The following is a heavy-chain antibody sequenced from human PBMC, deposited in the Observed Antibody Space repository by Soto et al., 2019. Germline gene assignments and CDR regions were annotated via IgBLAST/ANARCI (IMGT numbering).Heavy chain of an antibody. CDR3: AHRGAKDYYDGSGSYWYFDL. CDR1: GFSLSTSGVG. D-gene: IGHD3-22*01. J-gene: IGHJ2*01. Sequence: QITLKESGPTLVKPTQTLTLTCTFSGFSLSTSGVGVGWIRQPPGKALEWLALIFWDDDKRYSPSLKSRLTITKDTSKNQVVLTMTNMDPVDTATYYCAHRGAKDYYDGSGSYWYFDLWGRGTLVTVSS. CDR2: IFWDDDK. V-gene: IGHV2-5*02.